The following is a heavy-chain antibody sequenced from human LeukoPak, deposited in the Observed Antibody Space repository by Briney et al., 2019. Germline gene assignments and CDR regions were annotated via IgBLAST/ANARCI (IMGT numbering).Heavy chain of an antibody. Sequence: GGSLRLSCAASGFTFGSYAMHWVRQAPGKGLEWVAVISYDGSNKYYADSVKGRFTISRDNSKNTLYLQMNSLRAEDTAVYYCARDLVSSYWYFDLWGRGTLVTVSS. D-gene: IGHD5/OR15-5a*01. CDR3: ARDLVSSYWYFDL. CDR1: GFTFGSYA. J-gene: IGHJ2*01. CDR2: ISYDGSNK. V-gene: IGHV3-30*04.